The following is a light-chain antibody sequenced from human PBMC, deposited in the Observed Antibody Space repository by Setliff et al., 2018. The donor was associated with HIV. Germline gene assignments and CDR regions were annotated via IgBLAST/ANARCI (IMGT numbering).Light chain of an antibody. CDR2: SND. Sequence: QSVLTQPPSASGTPGQSVTISCAGSSSNIGTNTVNWYQQLPGAAPRLLIYSNDQRPSGVPDRFSGSRSGSSASLAISGLQSEDEADYYCSSHTSSITRVFGTGTKVTVL. CDR3: SSHTSSITRV. J-gene: IGLJ1*01. CDR1: SSNIGTNT. V-gene: IGLV1-44*01.